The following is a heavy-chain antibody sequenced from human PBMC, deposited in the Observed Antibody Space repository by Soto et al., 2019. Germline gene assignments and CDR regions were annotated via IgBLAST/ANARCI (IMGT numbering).Heavy chain of an antibody. V-gene: IGHV3-15*07. CDR2: IKSKTDGGTT. Sequence: GGSLRLSCAASGFTFSNAWMNWVRQAPGKGLEWVGRIKSKTDGGTTDYAAPVKGRFTISRDDSKNTLYLQMNSLKTEDTAVYYCTTDQRDTTGNYSRPHYYYYGMDVWGQGTTVTVSS. CDR3: TTDQRDTTGNYSRPHYYYYGMDV. D-gene: IGHD1-1*01. J-gene: IGHJ6*02. CDR1: GFTFSNAW.